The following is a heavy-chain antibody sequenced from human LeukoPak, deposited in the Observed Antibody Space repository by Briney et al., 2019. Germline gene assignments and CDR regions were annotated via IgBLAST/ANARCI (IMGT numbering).Heavy chain of an antibody. Sequence: SVKVSCKASGGTFSSYAISWVRQAPGQGLEWMGRIIPIFGTANYAQKFQGRVTIATDESTSTAYRELSSLRSEDTAVYYCARVIVVVVAADNAFDIWGQGTMVTVSS. CDR3: ARVIVVVVAADNAFDI. J-gene: IGHJ3*02. CDR1: GGTFSSYA. V-gene: IGHV1-69*05. CDR2: IIPIFGTA. D-gene: IGHD2-15*01.